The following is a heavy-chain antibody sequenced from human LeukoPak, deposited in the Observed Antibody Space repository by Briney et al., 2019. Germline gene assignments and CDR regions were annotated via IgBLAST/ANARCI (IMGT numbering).Heavy chain of an antibody. CDR1: GGSFSSYY. CDR2: INHSGST. J-gene: IGHJ4*02. D-gene: IGHD3-22*01. V-gene: IGHV4-34*01. Sequence: PSETLSLTCAVYGGSFSSYYWSWIRQPPGKGLEWIGEINHSGSTNYNPSLKSRVTISVDTSKNQFSLKLSSVTAADTAVYYCARGVYDSSGYYDYWGQGTLVTVSS. CDR3: ARGVYDSSGYYDY.